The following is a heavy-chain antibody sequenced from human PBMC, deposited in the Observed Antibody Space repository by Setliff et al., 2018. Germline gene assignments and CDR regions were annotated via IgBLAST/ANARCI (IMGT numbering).Heavy chain of an antibody. D-gene: IGHD2-15*01. J-gene: IGHJ5*01. CDR2: ISPGGST. CDR1: GGAISNYY. Sequence: PSETLSLTCTVSGGAISNYYWSWIRQPPGKGLEWIGHISPGGSTNYNPSLRSRVTISLDTSKNHFSLRVNSVTAADTAVYYCARARYCSGGRCYWTWLDSWAQETLVTVSS. CDR3: ARARYCSGGRCYWTWLDS. V-gene: IGHV4-4*08.